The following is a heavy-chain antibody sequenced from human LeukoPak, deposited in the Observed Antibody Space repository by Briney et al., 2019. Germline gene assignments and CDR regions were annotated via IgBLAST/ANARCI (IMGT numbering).Heavy chain of an antibody. Sequence: SETLSLTCAVYGGSFSGYYWSWIRQPPGKGLEWIGEINHSGSTNYNPSLKSRVTISVDTSKNQFSLKLSSVTAADTAVYYCASPRHYYGWGIYSPAQLSYDSWGQGTLFTVSS. J-gene: IGHJ4*02. D-gene: IGHD3-10*01. V-gene: IGHV4-34*01. CDR2: INHSGST. CDR1: GGSFSGYY. CDR3: ASPRHYYGWGIYSPAQLSYDS.